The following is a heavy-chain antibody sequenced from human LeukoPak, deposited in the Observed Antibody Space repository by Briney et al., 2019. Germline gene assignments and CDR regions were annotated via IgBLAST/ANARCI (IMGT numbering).Heavy chain of an antibody. D-gene: IGHD2-8*01. CDR1: GYTFIGYY. CDR3: ASQSIVLMVYAISNAFDI. Sequence: GASVKVSCKASGYTFIGYYMHWVRQAPGQGLEWMGRINPNSGGTNYAQKFQGRVTMTRDTSISTAYMELSRLRSDDTAVYYCASQSIVLMVYAISNAFDIWGQGTMVTVSS. V-gene: IGHV1-2*06. J-gene: IGHJ3*02. CDR2: INPNSGGT.